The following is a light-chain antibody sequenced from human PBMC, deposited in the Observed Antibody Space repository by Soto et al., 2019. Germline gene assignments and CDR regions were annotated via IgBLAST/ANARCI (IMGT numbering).Light chain of an antibody. V-gene: IGLV2-14*01. Sequence: QSALTQPASVSGSPGQSITISCTGTSSDGGGYKFVSWYQQHPGKAPKLMIYEVSNRPSGVSSRFSDSKSGNTASLTISGLQAEDEADYFCGSYTGSIYVFGTGTKVTVL. CDR3: GSYTGSIYV. J-gene: IGLJ1*01. CDR2: EVS. CDR1: SSDGGGYKF.